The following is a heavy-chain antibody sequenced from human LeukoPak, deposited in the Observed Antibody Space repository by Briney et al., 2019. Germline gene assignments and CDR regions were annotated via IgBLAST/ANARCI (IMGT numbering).Heavy chain of an antibody. Sequence: PGGSLRLSCAASGFTFSSYAMSWVRQAPGKGLEWVSAISGSGGSTYYADSVKGRFTISRDNAKNTVYLEMDSLRAEDTAIYYCARPPHALGFDLWGQGTMVTVSS. J-gene: IGHJ3*01. CDR1: GFTFSSYA. V-gene: IGHV3-23*01. CDR3: ARPPHALGFDL. CDR2: ISGSGGST.